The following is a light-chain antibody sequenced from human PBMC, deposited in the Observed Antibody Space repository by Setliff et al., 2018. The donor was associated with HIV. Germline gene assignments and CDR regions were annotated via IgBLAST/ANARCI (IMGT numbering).Light chain of an antibody. CDR3: SSYTSSREV. V-gene: IGLV2-14*03. Sequence: QSALTQPASVSGSPGQSITISRAGISSDVGGYTYVSWYQQHPGKAPKLMIYDVSNRPSGVSIRFPGSKSGNTASLTISGLQAEDEADYYCSSYTSSREVFGTGTRSPS. J-gene: IGLJ1*01. CDR1: SSDVGGYTY. CDR2: DVS.